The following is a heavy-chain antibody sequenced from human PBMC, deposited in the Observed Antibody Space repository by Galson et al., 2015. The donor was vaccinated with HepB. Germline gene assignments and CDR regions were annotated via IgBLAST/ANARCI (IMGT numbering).Heavy chain of an antibody. CDR1: GFIFSSYA. J-gene: IGHJ4*02. D-gene: IGHD4-17*01. CDR3: VREHFMTTVTTLGDY. CDR2: ISHDVINQ. Sequence: SLRLSCAASGFIFSSYAIHWVRQAPGKGLEWVAVISHDVINQHYAVSVRGRFTISRDNSKNTVYLQMNSLRVEDTALYYCVREHFMTTVTTLGDYWGQGNLVIVSS. V-gene: IGHV3-30*03.